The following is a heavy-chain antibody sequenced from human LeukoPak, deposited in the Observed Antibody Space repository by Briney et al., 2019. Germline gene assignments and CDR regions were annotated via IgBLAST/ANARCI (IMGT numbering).Heavy chain of an antibody. CDR2: INHSGST. D-gene: IGHD3-10*01. J-gene: IGHJ3*02. V-gene: IGHV4-34*01. CDR1: GGSFSGYY. CDR3: ARIQSAGTSDAFDI. Sequence: SETLSLTCAVYGGSFSGYYWSWIRQPPGKGLEWIGEINHSGSTNYNPSLKSRVTISVDTSKNQFSLKLSSVTAADTAVYYCARIQSAGTSDAFDIWGQGTMLTVS.